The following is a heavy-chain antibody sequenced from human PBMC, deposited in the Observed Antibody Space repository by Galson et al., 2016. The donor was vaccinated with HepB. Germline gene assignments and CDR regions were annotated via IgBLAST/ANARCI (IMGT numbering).Heavy chain of an antibody. CDR2: IYYSGST. CDR1: GASISGYY. CDR3: ARQSRQDGTFDY. V-gene: IGHV4-59*08. D-gene: IGHD5-24*01. Sequence: ETLSLTCSVSGASISGYYWSWIRQPPGKGLEWIGHIYYSGSTNYNPSLKSRVTISIDTSKKQFSLKVTSVTAADTAVYSCARQSRQDGTFDYWGQGTLVTVSS. J-gene: IGHJ4*02.